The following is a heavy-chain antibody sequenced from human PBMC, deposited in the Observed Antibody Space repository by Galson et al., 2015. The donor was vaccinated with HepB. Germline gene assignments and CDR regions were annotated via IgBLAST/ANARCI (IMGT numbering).Heavy chain of an antibody. D-gene: IGHD6-25*01. CDR1: GFTFSSYA. CDR2: ISYEGGNT. CDR3: ARDQRKRTPCADRSYHAAMDA. Sequence: SLRLSCAASGFTFSSYAMKWVRQAPGKGLEWVALISYEGGNTQYVDSVKGRFTISRDNSRNTLYLQMNSLRGEDTAVYYCARDQRKRTPCADRSYHAAMDAWGQGTTVSVSS. J-gene: IGHJ6*02. V-gene: IGHV3-30*04.